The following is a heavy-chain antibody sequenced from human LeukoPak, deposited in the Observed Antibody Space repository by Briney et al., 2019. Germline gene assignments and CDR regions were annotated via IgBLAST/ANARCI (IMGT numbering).Heavy chain of an antibody. CDR1: GGSISSYY. CDR2: IYYSGRT. V-gene: IGHV4-59*01. CDR3: ARGHIVVVPAAPWFDP. Sequence: PSETLSLTCTVSGGSISSYYWSWIRQPPGKGLEWIGYIYYSGRTYYNPSLESRATISVDTSKNQFSLKLSSVTAADTAVYYCARGHIVVVPAAPWFDPWGQGTLVTVSS. D-gene: IGHD2-2*01. J-gene: IGHJ5*02.